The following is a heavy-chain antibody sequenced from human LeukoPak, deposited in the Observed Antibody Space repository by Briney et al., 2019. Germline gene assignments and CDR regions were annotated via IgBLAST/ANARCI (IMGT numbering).Heavy chain of an antibody. V-gene: IGHV1-69*01. J-gene: IGHJ4*02. D-gene: IGHD3-10*01. Sequence: VKVSCKASGGTFSSYAISWVRQAPGQGLEWMGGIIPIFGTANYAQKFQGRVTITADESTSTAYMELSSLRSEDTAVYYCARSASALLWFGEQYYFDYWGQGTLVTVSS. CDR3: ARSASALLWFGEQYYFDY. CDR1: GGTFSSYA. CDR2: IIPIFGTA.